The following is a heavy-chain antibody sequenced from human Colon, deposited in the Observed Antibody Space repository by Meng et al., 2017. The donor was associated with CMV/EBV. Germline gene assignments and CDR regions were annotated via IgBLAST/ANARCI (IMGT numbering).Heavy chain of an antibody. Sequence: GSSLKISCVASGFAFNAYGMSWVRQAPGKGLEWVSSISCYGDMTYYADSVKGRFTISRDNSKTSQYLQMNSLRVEDTAVYYCAKERFCDAPPKRSFDFWGQGTLVTVSS. CDR3: AKERFCDAPPKRSFDF. CDR1: GFAFNAYG. J-gene: IGHJ4*02. D-gene: IGHD3-10*01. V-gene: IGHV3-23*01. CDR2: ISCYGDMT.